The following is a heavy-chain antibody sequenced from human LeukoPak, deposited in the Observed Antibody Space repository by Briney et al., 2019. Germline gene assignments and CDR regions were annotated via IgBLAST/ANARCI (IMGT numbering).Heavy chain of an antibody. CDR3: ARVGASDAFDI. D-gene: IGHD4/OR15-4a*01. V-gene: IGHV3-21*01. CDR2: ISSSSSYI. Sequence: GRSLRLSCAASGFTFSSYGMHWVRQAPGKGLEWVSSISSSSSYIYYADSVKGRFTISRDNAKNSLYLQMNSLRAEDTAVYYCARVGASDAFDIWGQGTMVTVSS. J-gene: IGHJ3*02. CDR1: GFTFSSYG.